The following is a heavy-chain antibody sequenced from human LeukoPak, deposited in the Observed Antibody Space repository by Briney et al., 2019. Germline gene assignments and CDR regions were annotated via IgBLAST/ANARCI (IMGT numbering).Heavy chain of an antibody. J-gene: IGHJ5*02. CDR2: ISHGGST. Sequence: NPSETLSLTCGVFGESFSAYYWNWIRQPPGKGLEWIGEISHGGSTNYNPSLKSRVTISADTSKSQFSLKLSSVTAADTAVYYCARDSGTAGEVKFDPWGQGTLVTVSS. CDR1: GESFSAYY. CDR3: ARDSGTAGEVKFDP. V-gene: IGHV4-34*01. D-gene: IGHD3-10*01.